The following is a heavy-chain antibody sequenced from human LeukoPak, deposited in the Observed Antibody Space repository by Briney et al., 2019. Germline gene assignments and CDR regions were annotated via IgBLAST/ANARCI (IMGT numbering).Heavy chain of an antibody. CDR3: ARALCINGICEWFDP. D-gene: IGHD2-8*01. CDR2: VQTSGGT. CDR1: GASISSGIYF. J-gene: IGHJ5*02. V-gene: IGHV4-61*02. Sequence: SQTLSLTCTVSGASISSGIYFWSWIRQPAGKGLEGIGRVQTSGGTNYNPSLESRVTISIDTSKNQFSLTLRSVTAADTAVYYCARALCINGICEWFDPWGQGTLVTVSS.